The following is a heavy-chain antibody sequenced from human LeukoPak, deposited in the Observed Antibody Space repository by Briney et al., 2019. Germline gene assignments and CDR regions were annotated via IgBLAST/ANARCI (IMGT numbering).Heavy chain of an antibody. V-gene: IGHV3-23*01. Sequence: GGSLRLSCAASGFTFSSYAMSWVRQAPGKGLEWVSAISGSGGSTYYADSVKGRFTISRDNSKNTLYLQMNSLRAEDTAVYYCARYSVPATIGWGAFDIWGQGTMVIVSA. CDR1: GFTFSSYA. J-gene: IGHJ3*02. D-gene: IGHD2-2*01. CDR2: ISGSGGST. CDR3: ARYSVPATIGWGAFDI.